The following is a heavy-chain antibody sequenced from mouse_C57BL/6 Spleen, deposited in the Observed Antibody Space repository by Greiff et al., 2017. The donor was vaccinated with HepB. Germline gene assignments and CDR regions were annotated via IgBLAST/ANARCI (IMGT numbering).Heavy chain of an antibody. J-gene: IGHJ2*01. CDR1: GYAFSSSW. CDR2: IYPGDGDT. Sequence: QVQLQQSGPELVKPGASVKISCKASGYAFSSSWMNWVKQRPGKGLEWIGRIYPGDGDTNYNGKFKGKATLTADKSSSTAYMQLSSLTSEDSAVYCCARGDRFDYWGQGTTLTVSS. D-gene: IGHD3-3*01. V-gene: IGHV1-82*01. CDR3: ARGDRFDY.